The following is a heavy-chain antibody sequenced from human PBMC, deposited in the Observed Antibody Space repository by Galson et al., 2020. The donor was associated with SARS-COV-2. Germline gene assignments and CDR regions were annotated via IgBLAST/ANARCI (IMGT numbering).Heavy chain of an antibody. V-gene: IGHV4-4*02. CDR2: IFHDGST. Sequence: SETLSLTCAVSGGSISTTNWWSWVRQPPGKGLEWIGEIFHDGSTNYNPSLKSRVTISVDKSKNHFSLKLNSVTAADTAVYYCAKEGGLAARPNGFDGWGQGTLVTVSS. CDR3: AKEGGLAARPNGFDG. D-gene: IGHD6-6*01. J-gene: IGHJ4*02. CDR1: GGSISTTNW.